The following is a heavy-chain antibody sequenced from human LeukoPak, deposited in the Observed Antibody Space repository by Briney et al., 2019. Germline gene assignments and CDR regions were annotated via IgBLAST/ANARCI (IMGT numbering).Heavy chain of an antibody. CDR2: VWYDGSDK. D-gene: IGHD5-12*01. J-gene: IGHJ4*02. CDR1: GFIFSNYD. CDR3: ARSGYDYDY. V-gene: IGHV3-33*01. Sequence: GGSLRLSCEASGFIFSNYDMHWVRQAPGKGLEWLAIVWYDGSDKYYADSVKGRFTVSRDNSKNTLYLQMNSLRAEDTAVYYCARSGYDYDYWGQGTLVTVSS.